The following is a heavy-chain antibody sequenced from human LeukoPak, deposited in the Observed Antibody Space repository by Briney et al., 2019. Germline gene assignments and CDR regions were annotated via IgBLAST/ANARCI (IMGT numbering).Heavy chain of an antibody. D-gene: IGHD5-12*01. Sequence: ASVKVSCKASGYTFTNYAISWVRQAPGQGLEWVGWISAYNGNTNYAQKLQGRVTMTTDASTSTAYMDLRSLRSDDTAVYYCARVRNSGFRYVDSWGQGTLVTVSS. V-gene: IGHV1-18*01. CDR3: ARVRNSGFRYVDS. CDR1: GYTFTNYA. J-gene: IGHJ4*02. CDR2: ISAYNGNT.